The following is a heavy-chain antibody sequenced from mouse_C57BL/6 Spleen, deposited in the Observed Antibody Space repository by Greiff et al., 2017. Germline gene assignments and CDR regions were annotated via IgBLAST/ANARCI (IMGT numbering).Heavy chain of an antibody. V-gene: IGHV1-69*01. CDR1: GYTFTSYS. Sequence: VQLQQPGAELVMPGASVKLSCKASGYTFTSYSMHWVKQRPGPGLEWLGEIDPSDSYTNYNQKFKGKSTLTVDKSSSTAYMQLSSLTSEDSAVYYCASGTRWGQGTLVTVSA. CDR3: ASGTR. D-gene: IGHD2-13*01. J-gene: IGHJ3*02. CDR2: IDPSDSYT.